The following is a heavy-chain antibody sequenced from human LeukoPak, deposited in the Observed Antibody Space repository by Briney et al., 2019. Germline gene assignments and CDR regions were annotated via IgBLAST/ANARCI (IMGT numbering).Heavy chain of an antibody. CDR2: ISAYNGNT. V-gene: IGHV1-18*01. J-gene: IGHJ4*02. CDR1: GYTFTSYG. D-gene: IGHD5-18*01. CDR3: ARGIWDTASYYFDY. Sequence: ASVKVSCKASGYTFTSYGISWVRQAPGQGLEWMGWISAYNGNTNYAQKLQGRVTMTTDTSTSTAYMELRCLRSDDTAVYYCARGIWDTASYYFDYWGQGTLVTVSS.